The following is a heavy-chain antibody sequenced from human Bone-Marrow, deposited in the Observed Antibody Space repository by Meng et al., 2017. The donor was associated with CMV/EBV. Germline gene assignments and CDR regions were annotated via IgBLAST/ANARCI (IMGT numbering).Heavy chain of an antibody. CDR3: AKSSYYDSSGWFDY. CDR2: ITGSGGST. J-gene: IGHJ4*02. Sequence: SGFNFSSYAMSWVRQTPGKGLEWVSGITGSGGSTYYADSVKGRFTISRDNSKNTLYLQMNSLRAEDTAVYYCAKSSYYDSSGWFDYWGQGTLVTVSS. V-gene: IGHV3-23*01. D-gene: IGHD3-22*01. CDR1: GFNFSSYA.